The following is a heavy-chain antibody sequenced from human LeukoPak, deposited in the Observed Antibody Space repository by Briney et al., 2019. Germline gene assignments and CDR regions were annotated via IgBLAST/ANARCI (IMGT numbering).Heavy chain of an antibody. CDR1: GGSISSSHYY. J-gene: IGHJ5*02. Sequence: PSETLSLTCTVSGGSISSSHYYWGWARQPPGKGLEWIGSIYYSGNTYYNPSLKSRVTMSVDTSRNQFSLKLNSVTAADTAVYYCAGQRRVTGPNWFGPWGQGTLVTVSS. CDR3: AGQRRVTGPNWFGP. V-gene: IGHV4-39*01. D-gene: IGHD2-8*01. CDR2: IYYSGNT.